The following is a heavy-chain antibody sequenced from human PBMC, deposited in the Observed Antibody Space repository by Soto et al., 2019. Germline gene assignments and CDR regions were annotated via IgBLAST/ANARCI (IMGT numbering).Heavy chain of an antibody. CDR3: AREPSTVTTLYYFHY. CDR1: EFTFSNYA. D-gene: IGHD4-17*01. CDR2: IFYGGGNK. J-gene: IGHJ4*02. Sequence: PGGSLRLSFAASEFTFSNYAVSWVRQAPGKGLEWVAVIFYGGGNKYYAHSVKGRFTISRDNSKNTVFLEMNSLRAEDTAVYYCAREPSTVTTLYYFHYWGQGALVTVSS. V-gene: IGHV3-30-3*01.